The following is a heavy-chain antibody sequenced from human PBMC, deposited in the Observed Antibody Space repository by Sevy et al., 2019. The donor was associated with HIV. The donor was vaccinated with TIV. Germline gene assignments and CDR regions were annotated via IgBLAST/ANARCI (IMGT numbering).Heavy chain of an antibody. Sequence: GGSRRLSCSALGFNFQTFCMHWVRQAPGKGPEWLAVISSDGINHNYAASVKGRFSISRDNSRSVLFLHMNSLIPNDTAVYFCTKESLRGTYIRGDFDHWGQGTLVTVSS. CDR3: TKESLRGTYIRGDFDH. V-gene: IGHV3-30*18. J-gene: IGHJ4*02. CDR2: ISSDGINH. CDR1: GFNFQTFC. D-gene: IGHD3-10*02.